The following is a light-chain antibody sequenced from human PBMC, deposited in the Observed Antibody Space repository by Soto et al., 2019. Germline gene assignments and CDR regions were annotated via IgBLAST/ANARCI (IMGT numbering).Light chain of an antibody. CDR1: SSNIGAGYA. J-gene: IGLJ2*01. Sequence: QSVLTQPPSVSGAPGQRVTISCTGSSSNIGAGYAVDWYQQRPGTAPKLLISDSDNRPSGVPDRFSGSKSATSASLAITELQAEDEADYYCHSYDNSDDWDEVFGGGTKLTVL. V-gene: IGLV1-40*01. CDR2: DSD. CDR3: HSYDNSDDWDEV.